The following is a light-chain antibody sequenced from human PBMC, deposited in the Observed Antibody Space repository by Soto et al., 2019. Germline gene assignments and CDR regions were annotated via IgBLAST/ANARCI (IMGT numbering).Light chain of an antibody. CDR2: DVS. V-gene: IGLV2-11*01. CDR3: CSYAGSPRYV. J-gene: IGLJ1*01. CDR1: SSAVGTYNY. Sequence: QPVLTQPRSVSGSLGQSGTISCTGTSSAVGTYNYVSWYQQHPGKAPKVMIYDVSERPSGVPDRFSGSKSGNTACLTISGLQAEDEADYYCCSYAGSPRYVLGTGTKLNVL.